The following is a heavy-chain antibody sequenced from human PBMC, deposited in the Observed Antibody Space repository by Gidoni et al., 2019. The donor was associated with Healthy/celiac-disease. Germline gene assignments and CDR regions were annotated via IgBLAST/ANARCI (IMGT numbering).Heavy chain of an antibody. D-gene: IGHD3-22*01. CDR3: ARRYYYDSSGYYGCFDY. J-gene: IGHJ4*02. V-gene: IGHV4-31*03. CDR2: IYYSGST. Sequence: QVQLQESGPGLVKPSQTLSLTCTVSGGSLSSGGYYWSWIRQHPGKGLEWIGYIYYSGSTYYNPSLKSRVTISVDTSKNQFSLKLSSGTAADTAVYYCARRYYYDSSGYYGCFDYWGQGTLVTVSS. CDR1: GGSLSSGGYY.